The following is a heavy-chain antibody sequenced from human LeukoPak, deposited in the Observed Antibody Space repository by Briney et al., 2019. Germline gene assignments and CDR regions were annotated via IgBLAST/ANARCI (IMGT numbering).Heavy chain of an antibody. V-gene: IGHV3-48*03. D-gene: IGHD6-13*01. CDR1: GFTFSSYE. CDR2: ISSSGSTI. Sequence: PGGSLRLSCAASGFTFSSYEMNWVRQAPGKGLEWVSYISSSGSTIYYADSVKGRFTISRDNAKNSLYLQMNSLRAEDTAAYYCARDLLIAAAGTSWWGQGTLVTVSS. J-gene: IGHJ4*02. CDR3: ARDLLIAAAGTSW.